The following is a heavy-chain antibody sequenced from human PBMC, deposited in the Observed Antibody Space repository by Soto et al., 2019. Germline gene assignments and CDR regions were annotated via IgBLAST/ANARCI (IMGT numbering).Heavy chain of an antibody. Sequence: SETLSLTCTVSGGSINSYYWSWIRRSPEKGLERIGYIYGSGSTNYNPSLKSRVAISVDTSKNHFSLSLTSVKAEDRAVYYCAAARRTWGLETLLTVPS. CDR2: IYGSGST. J-gene: IGHJ5*02. D-gene: IGHD6-13*01. CDR3: AAARRT. V-gene: IGHV4-59*01. CDR1: GGSINSYY.